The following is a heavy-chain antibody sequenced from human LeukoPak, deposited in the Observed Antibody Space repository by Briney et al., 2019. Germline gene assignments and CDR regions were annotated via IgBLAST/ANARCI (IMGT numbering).Heavy chain of an antibody. Sequence: ASVKVSCKASGYTFANNDIQWVRQVTGQGLEWMGWMSPNSGNTGYAQKFQGRVTMTRDTSTRTAYMELSSLRSEDTAVYYCARTPRDYGGDTVIALDTWGQGTVVIVSS. CDR2: MSPNSGNT. D-gene: IGHD4-23*01. CDR3: ARTPRDYGGDTVIALDT. V-gene: IGHV1-8*01. CDR1: GYTFANND. J-gene: IGHJ3*02.